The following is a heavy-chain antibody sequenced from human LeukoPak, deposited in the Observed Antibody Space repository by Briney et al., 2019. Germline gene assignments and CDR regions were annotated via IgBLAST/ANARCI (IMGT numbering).Heavy chain of an antibody. J-gene: IGHJ4*02. Sequence: GGSLRFSCAASGFTFSDYYMSWIRQAPGKGLKWVSYISSSGSTIYSADSVKGRFTFSRDNAKTSLYLQMNSLTAEDTAVYYCARGGPAAGRFDYWGQGTMVTVSS. CDR2: ISSSGSTI. D-gene: IGHD6-13*01. CDR3: ARGGPAAGRFDY. CDR1: GFTFSDYY. V-gene: IGHV3-11*04.